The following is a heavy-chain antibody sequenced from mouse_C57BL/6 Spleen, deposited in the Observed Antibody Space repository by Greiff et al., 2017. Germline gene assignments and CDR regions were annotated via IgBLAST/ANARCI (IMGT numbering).Heavy chain of an antibody. V-gene: IGHV5-17*01. Sequence: EVKVEESGGGLVKPGGSLKLSCAASGFTFSDYGMHWVRQAPEKGLEWVAYISSGSSTIYYADTVKGRFTISRDNAKNTLFLQMTSLRSEDTAMYYCARPRYYGRNYFDYWGQGTTLTVSS. CDR1: GFTFSDYG. D-gene: IGHD1-1*01. CDR3: ARPRYYGRNYFDY. CDR2: ISSGSSTI. J-gene: IGHJ2*01.